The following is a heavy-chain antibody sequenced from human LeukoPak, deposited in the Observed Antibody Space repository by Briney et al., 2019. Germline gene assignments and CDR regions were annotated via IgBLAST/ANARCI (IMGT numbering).Heavy chain of an antibody. J-gene: IGHJ3*02. Sequence: GGSLRLSCAASGFTFSDYYMSWIRQAPGKGLEWVSYISSSGSTIYYADSVKGRFTISRDNAKNSLYLQMNSLRAEGTAVYYCASPGLEQQLANAFDIRGQGTMVTVSS. V-gene: IGHV3-11*01. CDR2: ISSSGSTI. D-gene: IGHD6-13*01. CDR3: ASPGLEQQLANAFDI. CDR1: GFTFSDYY.